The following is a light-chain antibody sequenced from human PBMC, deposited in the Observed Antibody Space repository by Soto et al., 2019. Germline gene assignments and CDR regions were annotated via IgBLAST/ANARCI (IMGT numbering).Light chain of an antibody. V-gene: IGLV1-40*01. CDR3: QSYDSTLRDYV. CDR2: TNT. Sequence: QSVLTQPPSVSGAPGQRITISCTGSSSNIGAGYAVHWYQQLPGTAPKLLIHTNTNRPSGVPDRFSGSKSDTSASLAITGLQAEDDADYYCQSYDSTLRDYVFGSGTKLTVL. J-gene: IGLJ1*01. CDR1: SSNIGAGYA.